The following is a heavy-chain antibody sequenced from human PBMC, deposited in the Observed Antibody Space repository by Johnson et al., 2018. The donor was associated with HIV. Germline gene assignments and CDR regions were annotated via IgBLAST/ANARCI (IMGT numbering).Heavy chain of an antibody. D-gene: IGHD3-22*01. CDR3: ARDRSTPQPYYYDSSGYRGYSAFDI. CDR1: GFTFSSYA. CDR2: ISYDGSNK. V-gene: IGHV3-30*04. Sequence: QVQLVESGGGVVQPGRSLRLSCAASGFTFSSYAMHWVRQAPGKGLEWVAVISYDGSNKYYAESVKGRFTISRDNSKNTLYLQMNSLRAEDTAVYYCARDRSTPQPYYYDSSGYRGYSAFDIWGQGTMVTVS. J-gene: IGHJ3*02.